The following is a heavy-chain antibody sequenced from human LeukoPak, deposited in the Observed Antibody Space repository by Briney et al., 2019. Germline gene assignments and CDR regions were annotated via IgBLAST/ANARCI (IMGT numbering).Heavy chain of an antibody. J-gene: IGHJ5*02. D-gene: IGHD6-19*01. Sequence: ASVKVSCKTSGYTFTNYYIHWVRQAPGQGLEWMGRIDPNTGGTKSAKNFQGRVTMTRDTSISTAYMELSRLRSDDTAVYYCARRRSSGWYGPWGQGTLVTVSS. CDR1: GYTFTNYY. V-gene: IGHV1-2*06. CDR3: ARRRSSGWYGP. CDR2: IDPNTGGT.